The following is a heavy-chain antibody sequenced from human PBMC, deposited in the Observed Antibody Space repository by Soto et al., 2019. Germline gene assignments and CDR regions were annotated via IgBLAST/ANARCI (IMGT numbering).Heavy chain of an antibody. CDR1: GFTFSNAW. CDR2: IKSKTDGGTR. J-gene: IGHJ4*02. V-gene: IGHV3-15*05. D-gene: IGHD3-22*01. CDR3: AMSNSNDLYYHFES. Sequence: PGGSLRLSCVASGFTFSNAWMSWVRQAPGKGLEWVGRIKSKTDGGTRDYAGPVKGRFTISRDDPKNTLLLQMSSLRAEDTAVYFCAMSNSNDLYYHFESWGQGTPVTVSS.